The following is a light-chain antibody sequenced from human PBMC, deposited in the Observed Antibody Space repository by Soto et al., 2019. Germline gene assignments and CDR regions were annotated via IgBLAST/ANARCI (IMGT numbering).Light chain of an antibody. V-gene: IGKV1-39*01. J-gene: IGKJ5*01. CDR2: AAS. CDR3: QQSYNIPPIT. CDR1: QSISSY. Sequence: DIQMTQSPSSLSASVGDRVTITCRASQSISSYLNWYQQKPGKAPKLLIYAASSLQSGVPSRFSGSGSGTDFTLTISSLQPEDFGAYYCQQSYNIPPITFGQGTRLEIK.